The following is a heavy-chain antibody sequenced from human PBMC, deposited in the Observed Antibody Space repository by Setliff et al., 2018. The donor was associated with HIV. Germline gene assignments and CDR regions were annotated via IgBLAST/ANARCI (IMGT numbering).Heavy chain of an antibody. V-gene: IGHV3-53*05. Sequence: PGGSLRLSCAASGFTVSGSYMSWVRQAPGKGLEWVSTIYSDGSTYHADSVKGRFTLSRDNSKNTLYLQMNSLTPEDTAMYHCVKEGDTVTTTYFDFWGPGSLVTVSS. CDR2: IYSDGST. CDR1: GFTVSGSY. CDR3: VKEGDTVTTTYFDF. D-gene: IGHD4-17*01. J-gene: IGHJ4*02.